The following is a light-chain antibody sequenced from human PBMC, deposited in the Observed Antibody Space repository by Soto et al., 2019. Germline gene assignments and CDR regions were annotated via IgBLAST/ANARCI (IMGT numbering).Light chain of an antibody. CDR3: WSFSGASHVA. V-gene: IGLV2-11*01. Sequence: QSVLTQPRSVSGSPGQSVAISCTGTSSDIGGYNFVSWYQQHPGKAPKLIIYDVSERPSGVPDRFSGSKSGNTASLTISGLQADDEADYYCWSFSGASHVAFGGGTKLTVL. CDR1: SSDIGGYNF. J-gene: IGLJ2*01. CDR2: DVS.